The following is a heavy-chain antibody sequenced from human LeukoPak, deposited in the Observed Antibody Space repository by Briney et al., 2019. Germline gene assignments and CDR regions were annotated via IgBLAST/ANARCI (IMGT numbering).Heavy chain of an antibody. Sequence: GGSLRLSCAASGFTFSSYAMHWVRQAPGKGLEYVSAISSNGGSTYYANSVKGRFTISRDNSKNTLYLQMGSLRAEDTAVYYCARATRVAEAPNYYYYMDVWGKGTTVTVSS. V-gene: IGHV3-64*01. J-gene: IGHJ6*03. CDR2: ISSNGGST. D-gene: IGHD6-19*01. CDR1: GFTFSSYA. CDR3: ARATRVAEAPNYYYYMDV.